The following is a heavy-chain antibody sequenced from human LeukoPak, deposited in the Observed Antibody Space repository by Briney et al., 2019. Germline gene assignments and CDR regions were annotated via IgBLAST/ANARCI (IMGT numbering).Heavy chain of an antibody. V-gene: IGHV1-2*02. D-gene: IGHD2-21*02. CDR1: GYTFTTFD. CDR2: INPNSGGT. CDR3: ARDLRYCGGDCYPFNWFDP. J-gene: IGHJ5*02. Sequence: ASVKVSCKASGYTFTTFDIHWVRQAPGQGLEWMGWINPNSGGTNYAQKFQGRVTMTRDTSISTAYMELSRLRSDDTAVYYCARDLRYCGGDCYPFNWFDPWGQGTLVTVSS.